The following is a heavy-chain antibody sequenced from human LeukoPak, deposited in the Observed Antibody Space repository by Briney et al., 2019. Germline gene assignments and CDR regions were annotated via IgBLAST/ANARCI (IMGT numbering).Heavy chain of an antibody. CDR3: ARAKRIRLWIPGGMDV. D-gene: IGHD5-18*01. V-gene: IGHV3-33*01. J-gene: IGHJ6*04. Sequence: GRSLRLSCAASGFTFSSYGMHGVRQAPGKGLEWVAVIWYDGSNKYYADSVKGRFTISRDNSKNTLYLQMNSLRAEDTAVYYCARAKRIRLWIPGGMDVWGKGTTVTVSS. CDR1: GFTFSSYG. CDR2: IWYDGSNK.